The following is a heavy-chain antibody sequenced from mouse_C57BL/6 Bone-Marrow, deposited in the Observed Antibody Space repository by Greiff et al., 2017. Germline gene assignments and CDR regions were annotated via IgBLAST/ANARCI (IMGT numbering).Heavy chain of an antibody. CDR2: ISSGSSTI. CDR1: GFTFSDYG. Sequence: EVKLQESGGGLVKPGGSLKLSCAASGFTFSDYGMHWVRQAPEQGLEWVAYISSGSSTIYYADTVKGRFTISRDNAKNTLFLQMTSLRSEDTAMYYCARGRSLDYGGQGTTLTVSS. J-gene: IGHJ2*01. V-gene: IGHV5-17*01. CDR3: ARGRSLDY.